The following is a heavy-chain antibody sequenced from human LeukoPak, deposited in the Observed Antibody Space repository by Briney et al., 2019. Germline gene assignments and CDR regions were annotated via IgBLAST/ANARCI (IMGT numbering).Heavy chain of an antibody. CDR1: GFTLRSYD. D-gene: IGHD5-12*01. J-gene: IGHJ4*02. Sequence: GGSLRLSCAASGFTLRSYDMSWVRQAPGKGLEWVAATSGSGVNSYYADSVRGRFTISRDNSQNTLYLQTDSLRAEDTALYYCAKEYSGYDFDYWGQGTLVTVSS. V-gene: IGHV3-23*01. CDR3: AKEYSGYDFDY. CDR2: TSGSGVNS.